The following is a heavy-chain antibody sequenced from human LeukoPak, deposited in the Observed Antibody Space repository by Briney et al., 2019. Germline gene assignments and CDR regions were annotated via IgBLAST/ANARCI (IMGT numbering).Heavy chain of an antibody. CDR2: IYTSGST. CDR1: GGSISSGSYY. V-gene: IGHV4-61*02. J-gene: IGHJ4*02. D-gene: IGHD1-7*01. Sequence: SETLSLTCTVSGGSISSGSYYWSWIRQPAGKGLEWIGRIYTSGSTNYNPSLKSRVTISVDTSKNQFSLKLSSVTAADTAVYYCARATEYNWNYGYWGQGTLVTVSS. CDR3: ARATEYNWNYGY.